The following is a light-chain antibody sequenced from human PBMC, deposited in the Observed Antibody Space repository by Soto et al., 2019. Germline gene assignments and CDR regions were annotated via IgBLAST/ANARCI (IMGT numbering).Light chain of an antibody. CDR1: QSISSY. Sequence: DIQMTHSPSSLSASVGDRVTITCRASQSISSYLNWYQQKPGKAPKLLIYAASSLQSGVPSRFSRSGSGKDFTLTISSLQPEDFATYYCPQSYSTPITFGQGTRLEIX. J-gene: IGKJ5*01. CDR3: PQSYSTPIT. V-gene: IGKV1-39*01. CDR2: AAS.